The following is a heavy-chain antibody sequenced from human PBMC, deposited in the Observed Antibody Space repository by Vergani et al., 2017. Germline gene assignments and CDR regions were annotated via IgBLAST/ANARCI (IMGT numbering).Heavy chain of an antibody. CDR2: IWYDESNK. CDR3: ARDGSGSYWYYFEY. J-gene: IGHJ4*02. Sequence: QVQLVESGGGVVQPGRSLRLSCAASGFTFSSYGMHWVRQAPGKGLEWVADIWYDESNKYYADSVKGRFTISRDNSKNTLYLQMNSLRAEDTAVYYCARDGSGSYWYYFEYWGQGTLVTVSS. D-gene: IGHD1-26*01. CDR1: GFTFSSYG. V-gene: IGHV3-33*01.